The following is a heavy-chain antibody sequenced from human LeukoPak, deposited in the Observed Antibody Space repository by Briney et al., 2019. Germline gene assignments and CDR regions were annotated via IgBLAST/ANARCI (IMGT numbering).Heavy chain of an antibody. Sequence: GGSLRLSCAASGFTFDDYAMHWVRQVPGKGLXXXXXXXGDGGSTYYADSLKXRFTISRDNSKNSLFLQMNSLRSEDTALYYCAKDVSKWGYYYNMDVWGQGTTVTVSS. J-gene: IGHJ6*03. CDR1: GFTFDDYA. V-gene: IGHV3-43*02. D-gene: IGHD2-8*01. CDR2: XXGDGGST. CDR3: AKDVSKWGYYYNMDV.